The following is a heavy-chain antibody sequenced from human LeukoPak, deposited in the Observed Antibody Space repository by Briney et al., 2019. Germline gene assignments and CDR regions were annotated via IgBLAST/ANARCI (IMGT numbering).Heavy chain of an antibody. J-gene: IGHJ4*02. CDR1: DGSISSHY. Sequence: AEPLSLTCTVSDGSISSHYWSWIRQPPGKGLGGMGYIYYSGITNYNPSLKSRVTISVDTSKNQFSLKLSSVTAADTAVYYCARDPGDGYNYYYFDYWGQGTLVTVSS. V-gene: IGHV4-59*11. CDR3: ARDPGDGYNYYYFDY. CDR2: IYYSGIT. D-gene: IGHD5-24*01.